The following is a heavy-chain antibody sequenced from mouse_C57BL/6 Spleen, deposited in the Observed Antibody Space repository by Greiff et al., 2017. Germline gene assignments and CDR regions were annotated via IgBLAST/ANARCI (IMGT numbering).Heavy chain of an antibody. CDR2: IYPGDGDT. Sequence: QVQLQQSGPELVKPGASVKISCKASGYAFSSSWMTWVKQRPGKGLEWIGRIYPGDGDTNYNGKFKGKATLTADKSSSTAYMQLSSLTSEDSAVYVCARGRGLLLDYWGQGTTLTVSS. CDR1: GYAFSSSW. D-gene: IGHD2-3*01. CDR3: ARGRGLLLDY. V-gene: IGHV1-82*01. J-gene: IGHJ2*01.